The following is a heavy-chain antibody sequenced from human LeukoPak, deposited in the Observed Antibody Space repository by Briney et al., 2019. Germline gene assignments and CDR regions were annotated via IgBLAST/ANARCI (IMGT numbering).Heavy chain of an antibody. J-gene: IGHJ3*01. Sequence: ASVKVSCKASGYTFIDYYIHWVRQAPGQGLEWMGWINPDSGGTNNAQKFQGRVTMTRDTSISTAYMELSRLRSDDTAVYYCARTFYDTLDSDAFDFWGQGTMVIVSS. CDR1: GYTFIDYY. D-gene: IGHD2/OR15-2a*01. CDR2: INPDSGGT. V-gene: IGHV1-2*02. CDR3: ARTFYDTLDSDAFDF.